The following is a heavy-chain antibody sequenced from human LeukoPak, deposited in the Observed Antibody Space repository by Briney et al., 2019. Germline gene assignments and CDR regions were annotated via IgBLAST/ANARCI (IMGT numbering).Heavy chain of an antibody. J-gene: IGHJ4*02. V-gene: IGHV3-48*04. CDR2: ISISGSSM. D-gene: IGHD5-12*01. CDR3: ATDGYHYFDY. CDR1: GFTFSNHG. Sequence: GGSLRLSCAASGFTFSNHGMHWVRQAPGKGLEWVSYISISGSSMYYADSVKGRFTISRDNAKNSLSLQMNSLRAEDTAVYYCATDGYHYFDYWGQGTLVTVSS.